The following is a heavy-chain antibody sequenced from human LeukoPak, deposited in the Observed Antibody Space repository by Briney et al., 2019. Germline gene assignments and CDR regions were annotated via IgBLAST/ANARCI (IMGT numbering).Heavy chain of an antibody. Sequence: SETLSLTCTVSGGSISSSSYYWGWIRQPPGKGLEWIGSIYYSGSTYYNPSLKSRVTISVDTSKNQSSLKLSSVTAADTAVYYCARRGDFWSGYYIGYWGQGTLVTVSS. CDR2: IYYSGST. D-gene: IGHD3-3*01. CDR1: GGSISSSSYY. CDR3: ARRGDFWSGYYIGY. J-gene: IGHJ4*02. V-gene: IGHV4-39*01.